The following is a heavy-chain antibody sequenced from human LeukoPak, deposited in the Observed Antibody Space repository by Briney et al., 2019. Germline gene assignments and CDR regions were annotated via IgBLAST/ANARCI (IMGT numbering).Heavy chain of an antibody. V-gene: IGHV4-31*02. CDR3: ARADTSSGWVNWFDP. Sequence: SETLSLTCTVSGGSISSGSGAYYWSWIRQHPGKGLEWIGYIYYDGYTYYNPSLKSRATISIDPSKSQFSLNVTSVTVADTAVYFCARADTSSGWVNWFDPWGQGVLVTVSS. J-gene: IGHJ5*02. D-gene: IGHD6-25*01. CDR1: GGSISSGSGAYY. CDR2: IYYDGYT.